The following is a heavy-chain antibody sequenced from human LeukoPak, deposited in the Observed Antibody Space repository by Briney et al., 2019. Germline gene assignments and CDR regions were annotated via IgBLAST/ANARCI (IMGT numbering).Heavy chain of an antibody. V-gene: IGHV3-21*01. CDR2: ISSSSSYI. J-gene: IGHJ1*01. CDR1: GFTFSNYS. D-gene: IGHD4-17*01. Sequence: GGSLRLSCAASGFTFSNYSMAWVRQAPGKGLEWVSFISSSSSYIYYADSVKGRFTISRDNAKNSLYLQMNSLRTEDTALYYCAHTVTPRYFQFWGQGTLVTVSS. CDR3: AHTVTPRYFQF.